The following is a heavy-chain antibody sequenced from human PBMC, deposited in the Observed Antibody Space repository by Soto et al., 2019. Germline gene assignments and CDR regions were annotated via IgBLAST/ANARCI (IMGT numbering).Heavy chain of an antibody. J-gene: IGHJ4*02. CDR1: RFTFSKYA. D-gene: IGHD5-12*01. CDR3: ARVSGYYLPDY. Sequence: APVQGSLTGSRFTFSKYAMSLVRQAPGQRLEWMGWINAGNGNTKYSQKFQGRVTITRDTSASTAYMELSSLRSEDTAVYYCARVSGYYLPDYWGQGTLVTVSS. V-gene: IGHV1-3*01. CDR2: INAGNGNT.